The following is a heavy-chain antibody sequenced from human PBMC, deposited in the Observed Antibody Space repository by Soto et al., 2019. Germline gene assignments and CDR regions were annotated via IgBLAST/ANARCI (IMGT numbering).Heavy chain of an antibody. CDR3: ARGKDEATFWSGYYTPDYCYGMDV. V-gene: IGHV3-11*04. CDR2: ISSSGSTI. Sequence: GGSLRLSCAASGFTFSDYYMSWIRQAPGKGLEWVSYISSSGSTIYYADSVKGRFTISRDNAKNSLYLQMNSLRAEDTAVYYCARGKDEATFWSGYYTPDYCYGMDVWGQGTTVTVSS. CDR1: GFTFSDYY. D-gene: IGHD3-3*01. J-gene: IGHJ6*02.